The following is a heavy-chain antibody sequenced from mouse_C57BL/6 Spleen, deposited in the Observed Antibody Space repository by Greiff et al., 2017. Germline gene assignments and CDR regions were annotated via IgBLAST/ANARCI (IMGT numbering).Heavy chain of an antibody. D-gene: IGHD1-1*01. Sequence: EVMLVESGGDLVKPGGSLKLSCAASGFTFSSYGMSWVRQTPDKRLEWVATISSGGSYTYYPDSVKGRFTISSDNAKNTLYLEMSSLKSEDTAMYYCARHQDYGSSYDYAMDYWGQGTSVTVSS. CDR1: GFTFSSYG. CDR3: ARHQDYGSSYDYAMDY. CDR2: ISSGGSYT. J-gene: IGHJ4*01. V-gene: IGHV5-6*02.